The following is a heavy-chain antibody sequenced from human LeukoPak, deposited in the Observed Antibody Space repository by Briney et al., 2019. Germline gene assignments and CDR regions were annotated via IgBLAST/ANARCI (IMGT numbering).Heavy chain of an antibody. CDR1: GYSFTTYW. Sequence: GESLKISCETSGYSFTTYWIGWVRQMPGTGLEWVGAIYPDDSDSRYSPSFQGQVVISADRSIRTAYLQRNSLKTSDTATYYCVRQRGSSGTINHFDPWGQGTLVTVSS. V-gene: IGHV5-51*01. CDR3: VRQRGSSGTINHFDP. CDR2: IYPDDSDS. J-gene: IGHJ5*02. D-gene: IGHD3-10*01.